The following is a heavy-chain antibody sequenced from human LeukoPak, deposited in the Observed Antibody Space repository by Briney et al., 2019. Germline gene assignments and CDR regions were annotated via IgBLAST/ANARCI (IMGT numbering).Heavy chain of an antibody. D-gene: IGHD6-25*01. V-gene: IGHV3-23*01. Sequence: GGSLRLSCAVSGFTFSTYGMSWVRQAPGKGLEWVSAISGSGGGTYFADSVKGRFTISRDNSKNTLFLQMDSLRADDTAVYYCAKHSSGWHYFDYWGQGTLVTVSS. CDR2: ISGSGGGT. CDR3: AKHSSGWHYFDY. CDR1: GFTFSTYG. J-gene: IGHJ4*02.